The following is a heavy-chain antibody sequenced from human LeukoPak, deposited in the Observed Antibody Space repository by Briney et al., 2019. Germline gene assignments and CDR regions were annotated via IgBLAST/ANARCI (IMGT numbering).Heavy chain of an antibody. D-gene: IGHD3-3*01. CDR3: ARDHSRSQYYDFWSGYSHYMDV. CDR2: ISSSGSTI. J-gene: IGHJ6*03. V-gene: IGHV3-11*01. Sequence: GGSLRLSCAASGFTFSDYYMSWIRQAPGKGLEWVSYISSSGSTIYYADSVKGRFTISRDNAKNSLYLQMNSLRAEVTAVYYCARDHSRSQYYDFWSGYSHYMDVWGKGTTVTVSS. CDR1: GFTFSDYY.